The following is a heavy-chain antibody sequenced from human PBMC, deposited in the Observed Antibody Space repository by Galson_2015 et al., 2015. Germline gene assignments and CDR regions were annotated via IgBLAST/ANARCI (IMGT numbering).Heavy chain of an antibody. D-gene: IGHD3-10*01. Sequence: SLRLSCAASGFTFSDYYMSWIRQAPGKGLEWVSYISSSGSSIYQADSVKGRFTISRDNAKNSLYLQMNSLRAEDTAVYYCARRRGDYYLYDMDVWGQGTTVTVSS. V-gene: IGHV3-11*01. CDR2: ISSSGSSI. J-gene: IGHJ6*02. CDR3: ARRRGDYYLYDMDV. CDR1: GFTFSDYY.